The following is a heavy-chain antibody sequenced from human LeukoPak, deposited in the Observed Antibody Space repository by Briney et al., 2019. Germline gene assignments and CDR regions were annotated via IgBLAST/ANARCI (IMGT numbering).Heavy chain of an antibody. V-gene: IGHV3-11*01. D-gene: IGHD4-23*01. CDR3: ARGSVVTSLAY. CDR2: ISSSGSTI. J-gene: IGHJ4*02. CDR1: GFTFSDYY. Sequence: GGALRLSCADSGFTFSDYYMSWIREAPGKGLEWVSYISSSGSTIYYADSVRGRFTISRDNAKNSLYLQMNSLRAEDTAVYYCARGSVVTSLAYWGQGTLVTVSS.